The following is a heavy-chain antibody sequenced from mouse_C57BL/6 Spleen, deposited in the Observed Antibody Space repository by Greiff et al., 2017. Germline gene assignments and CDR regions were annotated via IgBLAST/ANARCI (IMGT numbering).Heavy chain of an antibody. CDR2: IYPGDGDT. CDR3: ARRAPYYAMDY. CDR1: GYAFRSYW. D-gene: IGHD3-1*01. Sequence: VQLQPSGAELVKPGASVKISCKASGYAFRSYWMNWVQQRPGTCLVWIGQIYPGDGDTNYNGKFKGKATLTADKSSSTAYMQLSSLTSEDSAVYFCARRAPYYAMDYWGQGTSVTVSS. J-gene: IGHJ4*01. V-gene: IGHV1-80*01.